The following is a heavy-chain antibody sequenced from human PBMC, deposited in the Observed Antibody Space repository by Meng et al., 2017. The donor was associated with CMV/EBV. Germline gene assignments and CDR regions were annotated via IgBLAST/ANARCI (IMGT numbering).Heavy chain of an antibody. CDR3: EQGYTGP. CDR2: IIPIFGTA. CDR1: GGTFSSYA. J-gene: IGHJ5*02. V-gene: IGHV1-69*01. D-gene: IGHD1-26*01. Sequence: QVQLGPAGAEVKKAGSSVKVSFKASGGTFSSYAFSWVRQGPGQGLEWMGGIIPIFGTANDAQKFQGRVTITADESTSTAYMELSSLRTEDTAGYYCEQGYTGPWGQGTLVTVSS.